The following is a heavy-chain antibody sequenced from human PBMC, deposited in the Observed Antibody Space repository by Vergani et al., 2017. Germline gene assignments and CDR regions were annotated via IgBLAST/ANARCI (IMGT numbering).Heavy chain of an antibody. CDR3: ARLYGRDSSGSKYFDY. D-gene: IGHD3-22*01. V-gene: IGHV5-51*01. J-gene: IGHJ4*02. CDR2: IHPADSDT. CDR1: GYSFTKYW. Sequence: EVQLVQSGAEVKKPGESLKISCQISGYSFTKYWIGWVRQMPGKGLEWMGIIHPADSDTRYSPSFQGQVTISVDKSISTAYLQRSSLRASDSAMYYCARLYGRDSSGSKYFDYRGQGTLVTVSS.